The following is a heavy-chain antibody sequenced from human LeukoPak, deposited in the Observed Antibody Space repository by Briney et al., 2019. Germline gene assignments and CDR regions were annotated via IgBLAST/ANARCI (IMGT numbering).Heavy chain of an antibody. Sequence: PSETLSLTCSISDDSISSYYWNWIRQPPGKGLEWIGYIYYSGSTNYNPSLKSRVTISVDTSKNQFSLKLSSVTAADTAVYYCARVIAVADNWFDPWGQGTLVTVSS. J-gene: IGHJ5*02. D-gene: IGHD6-19*01. CDR3: ARVIAVADNWFDP. V-gene: IGHV4-59*01. CDR2: IYYSGST. CDR1: DDSISSYY.